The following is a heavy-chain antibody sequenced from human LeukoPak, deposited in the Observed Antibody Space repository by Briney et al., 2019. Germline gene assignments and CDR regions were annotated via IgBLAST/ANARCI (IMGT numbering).Heavy chain of an antibody. CDR1: GYTFTGYY. V-gene: IGHV1-46*01. J-gene: IGHJ4*02. CDR2: INPSGGST. Sequence: ASVKVSCKASGYTFTGYYMHWVRQAPGQGLEWMGIINPSGGSTSYAQKFQGRVTMTRDTSTSTVYMELSSLRSEDTAVYYCARDRGSAAAALYYFDYWGQGTLVTVSS. D-gene: IGHD6-13*01. CDR3: ARDRGSAAAALYYFDY.